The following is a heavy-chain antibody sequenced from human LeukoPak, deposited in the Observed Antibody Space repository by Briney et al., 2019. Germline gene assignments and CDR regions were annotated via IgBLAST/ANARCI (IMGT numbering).Heavy chain of an antibody. J-gene: IGHJ5*02. Sequence: SETLSLTCTVSGGSISSYYWSWIRQPPGKGLEWIGYIYYSGSTNYNPSLKSRVTMSVDTSKNQFSLKLSSVTAADTAVYYCARDAPGIAGFVGPWGQGTLVTVSS. CDR1: GGSISSYY. V-gene: IGHV4-59*12. CDR3: ARDAPGIAGFVGP. D-gene: IGHD6-13*01. CDR2: IYYSGST.